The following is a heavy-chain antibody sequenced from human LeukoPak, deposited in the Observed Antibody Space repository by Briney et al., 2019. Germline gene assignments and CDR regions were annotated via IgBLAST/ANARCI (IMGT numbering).Heavy chain of an antibody. V-gene: IGHV3-43*02. D-gene: IGHD1-26*01. J-gene: IGHJ4*02. CDR2: IGGDGGST. Sequence: GGSLRLSSAASGFTFDDYAMRWVRQAPGKGLEWVSLIGGDGGSTYYADSVKGRFTISRDNSKNSLYLQMNSLRTEDTALYYYAKDGSYWCQGTLVTVSS. CDR1: GFTFDDYA. CDR3: AKDGSY.